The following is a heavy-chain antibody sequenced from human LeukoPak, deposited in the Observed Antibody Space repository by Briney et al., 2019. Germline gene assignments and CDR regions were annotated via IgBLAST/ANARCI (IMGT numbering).Heavy chain of an antibody. CDR1: GFTFSSYS. J-gene: IGHJ6*03. CDR3: ARAVADILTGYFSYYYYYYMDV. Sequence: GGSLRLSCAASGFTFSSYSMNWVRQAPGKGLEWVSSISSSSSYIYYADSVKGRFTISRDNAKNSLYLQMNSLRAEDTAVYYCARAVADILTGYFSYYYYYYMDVWGKGTTVTISS. CDR2: ISSSSSYI. D-gene: IGHD3-9*01. V-gene: IGHV3-21*01.